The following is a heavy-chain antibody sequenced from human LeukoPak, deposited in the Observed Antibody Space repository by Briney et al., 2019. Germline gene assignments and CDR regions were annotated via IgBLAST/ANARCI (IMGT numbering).Heavy chain of an antibody. D-gene: IGHD3-22*01. V-gene: IGHV1-69*13. Sequence: SVKVSCKASGGTFSSYAISWVRQAPGQGLEWMGGIIPIFGTANYAQKFQGRVTITADESTSTAYMELSSLRSEDTAVYYCARGGYYDSNGYYDLGVEDYYYYMDVWGKGTTVTISS. J-gene: IGHJ6*03. CDR1: GGTFSSYA. CDR2: IIPIFGTA. CDR3: ARGGYYDSNGYYDLGVEDYYYYMDV.